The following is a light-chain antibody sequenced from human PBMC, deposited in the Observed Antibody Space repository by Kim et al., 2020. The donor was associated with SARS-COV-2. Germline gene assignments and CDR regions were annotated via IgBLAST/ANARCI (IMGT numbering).Light chain of an antibody. CDR3: QQYGTSPWT. V-gene: IGKV3-20*01. Sequence: IVLTQSPDTLSLSPGDRATLSCRTSQTISSSYIGWYQQKPGQAPRLLIYGPSSRATGIPDRFSSSGSGTDFTLTISRLEPEDSAIYYCQQYGTSPWTFGQGTKVDIK. CDR2: GPS. CDR1: QTISSSY. J-gene: IGKJ1*01.